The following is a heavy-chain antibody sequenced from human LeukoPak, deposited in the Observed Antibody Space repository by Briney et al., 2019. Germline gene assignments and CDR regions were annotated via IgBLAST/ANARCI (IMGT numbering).Heavy chain of an antibody. V-gene: IGHV3-53*04. CDR1: GFTVSSNY. CDR3: ATERIAAAGTWYYYYGMDV. D-gene: IGHD6-13*01. J-gene: IGHJ6*02. CDR2: IYSGGST. Sequence: GGSLRLSCAASGFTVSSNYMSWVRQAPGKGLEWVSVIYSGGSTYYADSVKGRLTISRHNSKNTLYLQMNSLRAEDTAVYYCATERIAAAGTWYYYYGMDVWGQGTTVTVSS.